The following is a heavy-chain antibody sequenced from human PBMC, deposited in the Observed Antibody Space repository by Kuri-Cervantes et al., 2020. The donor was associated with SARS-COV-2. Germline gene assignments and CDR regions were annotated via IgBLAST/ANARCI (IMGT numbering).Heavy chain of an antibody. D-gene: IGHD3-10*01. Sequence: GGSLRLSCAASGFTFSSCWMSWVRQAPGKGLEWVANIKQDGSEKYYVDSVKGRFTISRDNAKNSLYLQMNSLRAEDTAVYYCARSIWFGEGYYYMDVWGKGTTVTVSS. V-gene: IGHV3-7*01. CDR1: GFTFSSCW. J-gene: IGHJ6*03. CDR3: ARSIWFGEGYYYMDV. CDR2: IKQDGSEK.